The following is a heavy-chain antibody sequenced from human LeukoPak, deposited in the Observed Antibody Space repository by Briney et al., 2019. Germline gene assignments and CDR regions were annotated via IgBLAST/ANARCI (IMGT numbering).Heavy chain of an antibody. V-gene: IGHV4-61*01. J-gene: IGHJ4*02. CDR2: INYSGST. D-gene: IGHD4-17*01. Sequence: SETLSLTCSVSGDSISRNNIFWAWIRQPPGKGLEWIGYINYSGSTNYNPSLKSRVTMSVDTSKNQFSLKLSSVTAADTAMYYCAREGRQDYVYFDHWGQGSLVTVSS. CDR3: AREGRQDYVYFDH. CDR1: GDSISRNNIF.